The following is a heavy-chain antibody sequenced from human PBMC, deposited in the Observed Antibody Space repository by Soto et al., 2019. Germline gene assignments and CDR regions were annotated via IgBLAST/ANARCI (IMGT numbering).Heavy chain of an antibody. CDR1: GFTLGDYT. CDR2: ITWDGART. Sequence: AGGSLRLSCAASGFTLGDYTMHWVRQAQGRGMGWVSLITWDGARTYYADSVMGRFTISRDDSKNYLYLQTNSLRYEDSAFYYCVSTALRFCSGPNFFKLDYWGQGTLVTVSS. J-gene: IGHJ4*01. V-gene: IGHV3-43*01. D-gene: IGHD3-3*01. CDR3: VSTALRFCSGPNFFKLDY.